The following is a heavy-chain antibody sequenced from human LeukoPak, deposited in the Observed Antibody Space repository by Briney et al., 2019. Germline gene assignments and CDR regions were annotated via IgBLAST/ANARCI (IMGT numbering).Heavy chain of an antibody. CDR2: IYTSGST. Sequence: SETLSLTCTVSGGSISSYYWSWIRQPPGKGLEWIGYIYTSGSTNYNPSLKSRVTISVDTSKNQFSLKLSSVTAADTAVYYCARLGRYNWLDPWGQGTLVTVSS. V-gene: IGHV4-4*09. CDR3: ARLGRYNWLDP. J-gene: IGHJ5*02. D-gene: IGHD1-14*01. CDR1: GGSISSYY.